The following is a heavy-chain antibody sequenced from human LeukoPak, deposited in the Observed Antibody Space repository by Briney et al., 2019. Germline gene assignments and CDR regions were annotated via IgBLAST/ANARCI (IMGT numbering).Heavy chain of an antibody. D-gene: IGHD6-19*01. CDR1: GFTFSSYE. V-gene: IGHV3-48*03. CDR3: AREGYSSGWYYFDY. J-gene: IGHJ4*02. CDR2: ISSSGSTI. Sequence: GGSLRLSCAASGFTFSSYEMNWVRQAPGKGLEWVSYISSSGSTIYYADSVKGRFTISRDNAKNSLYQQMNSLRAEDTAVYYCAREGYSSGWYYFDYWGQGTLVTVSS.